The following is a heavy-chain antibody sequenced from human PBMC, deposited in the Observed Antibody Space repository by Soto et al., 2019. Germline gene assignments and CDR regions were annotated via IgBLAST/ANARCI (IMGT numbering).Heavy chain of an antibody. CDR3: AREMITFGGVIDPYYYGMDV. Sequence: GGSLRLSCAASGFTFSSYGMHWVRQAPGKGLEWVAVIWYDGSNKYYADSVKGRFTISRDDSKNTLYLQMNSLRAEDTAVYYCAREMITFGGVIDPYYYGMDVWGQGTTVTVSS. CDR2: IWYDGSNK. D-gene: IGHD3-16*02. J-gene: IGHJ6*02. V-gene: IGHV3-33*08. CDR1: GFTFSSYG.